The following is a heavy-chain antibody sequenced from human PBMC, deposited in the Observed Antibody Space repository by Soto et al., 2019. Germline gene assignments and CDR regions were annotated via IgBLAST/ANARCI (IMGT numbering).Heavy chain of an antibody. D-gene: IGHD5-18*01. Sequence: QVQLVQSGAEVKKPGASVKVSCKASGYTFYSHSISWVRQAPGQGLEWMGRINGDYGNTQYAQKFRGRVTMTTDTSTTTVYMELTNLRSDDTAVYYCARCIQGDYYYGMDVWGQGTTVTVSS. V-gene: IGHV1-18*01. CDR1: GYTFYSHS. CDR3: ARCIQGDYYYGMDV. J-gene: IGHJ6*02. CDR2: INGDYGNT.